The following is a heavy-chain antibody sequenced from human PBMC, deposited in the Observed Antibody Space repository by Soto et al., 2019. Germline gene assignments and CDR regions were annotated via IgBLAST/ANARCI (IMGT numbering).Heavy chain of an antibody. V-gene: IGHV4-34*01. Sequence: ETLSLTCAVYGGSISSYYWKWIRQPPGKGLEWIGEINHSGSIRYTPSLKSPVTKPTDTPKKRFSLKLSSVTAADTAVYCCARDPRKLRLGELSLQEYYFDYWGQGTLVTVSS. CDR3: ARDPRKLRLGELSLQEYYFDY. CDR1: GGSISSYY. D-gene: IGHD3-16*02. CDR2: INHSGSI. J-gene: IGHJ4*02.